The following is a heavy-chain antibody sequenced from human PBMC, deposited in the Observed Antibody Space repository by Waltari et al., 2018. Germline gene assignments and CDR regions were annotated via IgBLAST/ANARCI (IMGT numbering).Heavy chain of an antibody. V-gene: IGHV1-46*01. CDR2: SNPSGGST. Sequence: QVQLVQSGAEVKKPGASVKVSCKASGYTFTSYYMHWVRQAPGQGLEWMGISNPSGGSTSYAQKFQGRVTMTRDTSTSTVYMELSSLRSEDTAVYYCAGEVGAQYDSSGCFDYWGQGTLVTVSS. D-gene: IGHD3-22*01. CDR1: GYTFTSYY. J-gene: IGHJ4*02. CDR3: AGEVGAQYDSSGCFDY.